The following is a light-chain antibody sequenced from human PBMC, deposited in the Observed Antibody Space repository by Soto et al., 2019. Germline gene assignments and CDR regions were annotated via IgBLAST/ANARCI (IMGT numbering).Light chain of an antibody. CDR3: QQRSNWPPFT. V-gene: IGKV3-11*01. CDR1: QSVSSY. Sequence: EIVLTQSPATLSLSPGERATLSCRASQSVSSYLTWYQQKPGQAPRLLIYDASNRATGIPARFSGSRSGTDFPLTISSLEPADFAVYYCQQRSNWPPFTFGGGTKVEIK. J-gene: IGKJ4*01. CDR2: DAS.